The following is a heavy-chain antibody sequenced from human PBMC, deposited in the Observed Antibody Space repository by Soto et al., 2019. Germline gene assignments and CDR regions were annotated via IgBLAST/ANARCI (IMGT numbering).Heavy chain of an antibody. V-gene: IGHV4-59*02. CDR2: ISHTGYT. D-gene: IGHD3-10*02. J-gene: IGHJ4*02. CDR1: DASVSKYY. Sequence: PPETLSLTCSVSDASVSKYYWSWIRQPPGKGLEWIGYISHTGYTSYNPSLESRLTISMDKSKNQLSLNLNSVTTADTAVYYCARGQLLFAYWGQGTPVTVSS. CDR3: ARGQLLFAY.